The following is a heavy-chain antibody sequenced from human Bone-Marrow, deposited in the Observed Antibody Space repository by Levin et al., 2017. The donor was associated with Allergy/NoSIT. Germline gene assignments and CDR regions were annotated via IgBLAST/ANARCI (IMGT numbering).Heavy chain of an antibody. V-gene: IGHV3-23*01. J-gene: IGHJ4*02. D-gene: IGHD6-19*01. CDR1: GFTFSTYA. Sequence: TGESLKISCAASGFTFSTYAMTWVRQAPGRGLEWVSGISGSGGSTYYADSVRGRFTISRDTSKNTLYLQMSSLRAEDTAIYYCAKDRQSGWSSLDYWGQGTLVTVSS. CDR3: AKDRQSGWSSLDY. CDR2: ISGSGGST.